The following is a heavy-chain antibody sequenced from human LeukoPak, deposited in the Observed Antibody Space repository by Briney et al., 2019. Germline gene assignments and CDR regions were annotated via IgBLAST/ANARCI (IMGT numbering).Heavy chain of an antibody. CDR3: ARGEAGRDFDY. V-gene: IGHV3-74*01. CDR2: INSDGSST. J-gene: IGHJ4*02. D-gene: IGHD1-26*01. Sequence: GGSLRLSCAASGFTFSSYWMHWVRQAPGKGLVWVSRINSDGSSTSYADSVKGRFTISRDDAKNTLYLQMNSLRAEDTAVYYCARGEAGRDFDYWGQGTLVTVSS. CDR1: GFTFSSYW.